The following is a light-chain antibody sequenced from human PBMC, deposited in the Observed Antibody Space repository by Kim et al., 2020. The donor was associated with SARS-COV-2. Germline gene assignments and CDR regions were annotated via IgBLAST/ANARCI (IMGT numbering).Light chain of an antibody. CDR2: DVS. V-gene: IGKV1-5*01. Sequence: SASVGDRVTITCRASQNVNNWLAWYQQKSGKAPKLLIADVSTLESGVPSRFSGSGSGTEFTLTISSLQPDDFATYYCQQYETYARTFGQGTKLEI. CDR3: QQYETYART. J-gene: IGKJ1*01. CDR1: QNVNNW.